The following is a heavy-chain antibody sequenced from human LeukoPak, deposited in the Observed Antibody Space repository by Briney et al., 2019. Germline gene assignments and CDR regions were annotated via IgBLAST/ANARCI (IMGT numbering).Heavy chain of an antibody. CDR3: ARVNIVLMVRLHYYMDV. CDR2: IRSTGDII. CDR1: GFTFSDYY. D-gene: IGHD2-8*01. J-gene: IGHJ6*03. Sequence: GGSLRLSCAASGFTFSDYYMNWIRQAPGKGLEWVSYIRSTGDIIYYADSVKGRFTISRDNAKNSLYLQMNNLRAEDTTVYYCARVNIVLMVRLHYYMDVWGKGTTVTVSS. V-gene: IGHV3-11*04.